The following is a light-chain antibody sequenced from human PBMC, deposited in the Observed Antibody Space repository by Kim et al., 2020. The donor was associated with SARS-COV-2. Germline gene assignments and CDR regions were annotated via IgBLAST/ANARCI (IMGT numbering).Light chain of an antibody. CDR1: NLGSAT. J-gene: IGLJ3*02. CDR2: HDS. Sequence: PGKRARFTCWGKNLGSATVHCFQQRPGQAPVLVIYHDSDRPSGIPQRFSGSNSGDTATLTISRVEAGDEADYYCQVWDATGDHHWVFGGGTQLTVL. V-gene: IGLV3-21*04. CDR3: QVWDATGDHHWV.